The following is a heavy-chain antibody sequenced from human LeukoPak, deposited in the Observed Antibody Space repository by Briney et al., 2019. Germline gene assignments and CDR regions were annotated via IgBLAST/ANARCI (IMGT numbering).Heavy chain of an antibody. CDR3: ARGVLREYYFDY. CDR1: GGSISSGGYS. V-gene: IGHV4-30-2*01. CDR2: IYHSGST. J-gene: IGHJ4*02. Sequence: SETLSLTCAVSGGSISSGGYSWSWIRQPPGKGLEWIGYIYHSGSTYYNPFLKSRVTISVDRSKNQFSLKLSSVTAVDTAVYYCARGVLREYYFDYWGQGTLVTVSS.